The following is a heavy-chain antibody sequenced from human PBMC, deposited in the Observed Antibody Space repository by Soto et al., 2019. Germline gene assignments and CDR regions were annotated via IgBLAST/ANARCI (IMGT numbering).Heavy chain of an antibody. CDR3: ARDYYKYYDSSGYYRSLAY. J-gene: IGHJ4*02. CDR1: GFTFSSYA. CDR2: ISYDGSDK. Sequence: PGGSLRLSCAASGFTFSSYAMHWVRQAPGKGLEWVALISYDGSDKDYADSVKGRFTISRDNSRNTLFLQMNSLRAEDTAVYYCARDYYKYYDSSGYYRSLAYWGQGTLVTV. D-gene: IGHD3-22*01. V-gene: IGHV3-30-3*01.